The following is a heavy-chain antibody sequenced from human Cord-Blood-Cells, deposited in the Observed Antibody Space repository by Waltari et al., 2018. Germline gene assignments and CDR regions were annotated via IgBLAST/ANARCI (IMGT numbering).Heavy chain of an antibody. J-gene: IGHJ1*01. CDR1: GYTFTGYY. Sequence: QVQLVQSGAEVKKPGASVKVSCKASGYTFTGYYMLWVRQAPGQGLEWMGWINPNSGGTNYAQKFQGRVTMTRDTSISTAYMELSRLRSDDTAVYYCARDPSYGSGSYYFQHWGQGTLVTVSS. V-gene: IGHV1-2*02. D-gene: IGHD3-10*01. CDR2: INPNSGGT. CDR3: ARDPSYGSGSYYFQH.